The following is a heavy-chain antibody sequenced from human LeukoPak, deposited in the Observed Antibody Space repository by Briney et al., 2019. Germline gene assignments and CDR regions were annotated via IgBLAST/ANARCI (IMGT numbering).Heavy chain of an antibody. Sequence: SETLSLACTVSGGSISSSSYYWGWIRQPPGKGLEWIGSIYYSGSTYYNPSLKSRVTISVDTSKNQFSLKLSSVTAADTAVYYCARDQGYSSIYNWFDPWGQGTLVTVSS. CDR3: ARDQGYSSIYNWFDP. J-gene: IGHJ5*02. CDR1: GGSISSSSYY. CDR2: IYYSGST. D-gene: IGHD6-19*01. V-gene: IGHV4-39*07.